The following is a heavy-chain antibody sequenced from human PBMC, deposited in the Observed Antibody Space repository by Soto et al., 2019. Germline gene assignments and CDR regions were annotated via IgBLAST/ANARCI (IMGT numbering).Heavy chain of an antibody. Sequence: QVQLVQSGAEVKKPGSSVKVSCKASGGTFSSYAISWVRQAPGQGLEWMGGIIPIFGTANYAQKFQGRVTITADESTRTAQMGGGRRGSGGRGGFFVGGAPFGGGGFWVGALFDLWGQGTL. CDR1: GGTFSSYA. V-gene: IGHV1-69*01. CDR3: GGAPFGGGGFWVGALFDL. D-gene: IGHD3-16*01. J-gene: IGHJ4*02. CDR2: IIPIFGTA.